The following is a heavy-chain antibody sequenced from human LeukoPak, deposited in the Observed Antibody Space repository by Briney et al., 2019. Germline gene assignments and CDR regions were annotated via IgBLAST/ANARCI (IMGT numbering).Heavy chain of an antibody. D-gene: IGHD6-6*01. CDR1: GYTFTSYG. CDR2: ISAYNGNT. J-gene: IGHJ4*02. V-gene: IGHV1-18*01. Sequence: ASVKVSCTASGYTFTSYGISWVRQAPGQGLERMGWISAYNGNTNYAHTLQGRVTMTRDTATSTVYMELRSLRSEDTAVYYCARDLRESYSSSSGEVGYWGQGTLVTVSS. CDR3: ARDLRESYSSSSGEVGY.